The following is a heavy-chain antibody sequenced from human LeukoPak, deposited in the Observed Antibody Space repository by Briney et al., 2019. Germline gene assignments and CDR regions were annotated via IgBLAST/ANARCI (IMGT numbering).Heavy chain of an antibody. V-gene: IGHV4-34*01. CDR1: GGSFSDYY. J-gene: IGHJ6*03. CDR3: ARGGVGGYYYYYMDV. CDR2: INHSGST. Sequence: SETLSLTCAVYGGSFSDYYWSWIRQPPGKGLEWVGEINHSGSTNYNPSLKSRVTISVDTSNTQFSLKLSSVTAADTAVYYCARGGVGGYYYYYMDVWGKGTTVTVSS. D-gene: IGHD3-16*01.